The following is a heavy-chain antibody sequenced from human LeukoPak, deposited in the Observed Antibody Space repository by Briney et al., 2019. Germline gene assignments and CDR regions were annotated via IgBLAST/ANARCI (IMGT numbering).Heavy chain of an antibody. CDR2: IYYSGST. Sequence: SETLSLTCTVSGGSISSSSYYWGWIRQPPGKGLEWIGSIYYSGSTYYNPSLKSRVTISIDTSKNQFSLKLSSVTAADTAVYYCARRGIVATILEDYWGQGTLVTVSS. CDR1: GGSISSSSYY. CDR3: ARRGIVATILEDY. J-gene: IGHJ4*02. D-gene: IGHD5-12*01. V-gene: IGHV4-39*01.